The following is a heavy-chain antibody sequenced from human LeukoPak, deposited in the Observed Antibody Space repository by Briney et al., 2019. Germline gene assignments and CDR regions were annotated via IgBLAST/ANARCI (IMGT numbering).Heavy chain of an antibody. CDR1: GYSFTDYY. CDR3: ARDKNPTVCDY. V-gene: IGHV1-2*02. CDR2: MKPESGKT. J-gene: IGHJ4*01. Sequence: ASVKVSSKASGYSFTDYYLHCVRQAPGQGLEWMGWMKPESGKTGTAQRFQGRVTLTRDTSTSTAYMEVTRLTSDDTALYYCARDKNPTVCDYWGQGTLVTVSS.